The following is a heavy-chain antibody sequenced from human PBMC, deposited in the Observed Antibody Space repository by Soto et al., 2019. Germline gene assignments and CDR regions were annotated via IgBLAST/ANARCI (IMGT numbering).Heavy chain of an antibody. V-gene: IGHV1-46*01. CDR3: VQNTHRLDAIDI. CDR1: GYTFTSYY. Sequence: ASVKVSCKASGYTFTSYYMHWVRQAPGQGLEWMGIINPSGGSTSYAQKFQGRVTMTRDTSTSTVYMELSSLRSEDTAEYSCVQNTHRLDAIDIWGQGTMVTVSS. J-gene: IGHJ3*02. CDR2: INPSGGST. D-gene: IGHD4-4*01.